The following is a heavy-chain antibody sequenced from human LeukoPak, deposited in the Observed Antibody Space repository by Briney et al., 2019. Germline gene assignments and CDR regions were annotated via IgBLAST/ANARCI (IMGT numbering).Heavy chain of an antibody. CDR1: GFTVSSSY. Sequence: GRSLRLSCAASGFTVSSSYMSWVRQAPGKGLEWVSIIYSVGSTDYAESVKGRFTISRDNTKNTLYLQMNSLRVEDTAVYYCARDGWEPRGDWGQGTLVTVSS. J-gene: IGHJ4*02. V-gene: IGHV3-53*01. CDR2: IYSVGST. CDR3: ARDGWEPRGD. D-gene: IGHD1-26*01.